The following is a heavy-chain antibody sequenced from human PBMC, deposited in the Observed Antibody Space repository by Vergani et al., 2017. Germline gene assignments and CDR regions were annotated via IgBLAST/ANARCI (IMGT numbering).Heavy chain of an antibody. J-gene: IGHJ4*02. CDR1: GFTFSSYA. CDR3: VRSSTSCRPFDY. Sequence: EVQLLESGGGLVQPGGSLRLSCAASGFTFSSYAMSWVRQAPGKGLEWVSAISGSGGSTYYADSVKGRFTISRDNSKNPLYLQMTRFRAEDTAVYYCVRSSTSCRPFDYWGQGTLVTVSS. CDR2: ISGSGGST. D-gene: IGHD2-2*01. V-gene: IGHV3-23*01.